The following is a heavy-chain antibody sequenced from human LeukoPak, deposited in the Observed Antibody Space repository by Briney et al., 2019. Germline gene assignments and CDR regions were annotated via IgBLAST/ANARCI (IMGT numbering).Heavy chain of an antibody. Sequence: GESLKISCKGSGYTFSNYWIGWVRQMPGKGLEWMGIIYPGDSDGRYSPSFQGQVTISADKSISTAYLQWSSLKASDTAMYYCAKVRDRIEAQGAPSDDAFDIWGQGTMVTVSS. V-gene: IGHV5-51*01. CDR3: AKVRDRIEAQGAPSDDAFDI. D-gene: IGHD6-13*01. CDR1: GYTFSNYW. J-gene: IGHJ3*02. CDR2: IYPGDSDG.